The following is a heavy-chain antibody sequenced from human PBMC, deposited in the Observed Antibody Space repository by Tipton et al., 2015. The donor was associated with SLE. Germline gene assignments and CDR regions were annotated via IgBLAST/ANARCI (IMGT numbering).Heavy chain of an antibody. CDR1: GGSFSGYY. CDR2: INHSGST. Sequence: TLSLTCAVYGGSFSGYYWSWIRQPPGKGLEWIGEINHSGSTNYNPSLKSRVTISVDTSKNQFSLKLSSVTAADTAVYYCASSTIFRVARDYWGQGTLVTVSS. J-gene: IGHJ4*02. V-gene: IGHV4-34*01. CDR3: ASSTIFRVARDY. D-gene: IGHD3-3*01.